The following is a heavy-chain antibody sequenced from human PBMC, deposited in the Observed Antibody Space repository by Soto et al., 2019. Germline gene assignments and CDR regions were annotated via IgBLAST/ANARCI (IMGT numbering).Heavy chain of an antibody. CDR2: IDPSDSYT. J-gene: IGHJ6*02. V-gene: IGHV5-10-1*01. D-gene: IGHD6-6*01. CDR1: GYSFTSYW. CDR3: ARGTIAARPYYYYYGMDV. Sequence: PGESLKISCKGSGYSFTSYWISWVRQMPGKGLEWMGRIDPSDSYTNYSPSFQGHVTISADKSISTAYLQWSSLKASGTAMYYCARGTIAARPYYYYYGMDVWGQGTTVTVSS.